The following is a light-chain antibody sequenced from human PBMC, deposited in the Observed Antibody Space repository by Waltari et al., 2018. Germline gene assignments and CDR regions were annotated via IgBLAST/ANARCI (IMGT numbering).Light chain of an antibody. J-gene: IGLJ1*01. CDR3: CSYAGGSTFV. V-gene: IGLV2-23*03. CDR1: RSDVGGYNL. CDR2: AGV. Sequence: QSALTQPASVSGSPGQSITISCTGTRSDVGGYNLVPWYQQHPNKAPKLIIYAGVKRPLGVCNRFSGSKSGNTASLTISGLQAEDEADYYCCSYAGGSTFVFGTGTEVTVL.